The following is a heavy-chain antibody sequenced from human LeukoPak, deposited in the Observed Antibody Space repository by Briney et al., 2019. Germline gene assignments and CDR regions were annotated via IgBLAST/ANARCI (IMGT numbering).Heavy chain of an antibody. D-gene: IGHD3-16*01. Sequence: SETLSLTCTVSGGSISSYYWSWIRQPPGKGLEWIAYIYYRGSTNYNPSLKSRVTISVDTSKNQFSLKLSSVTAADTAVYYCARFGVDYDMDVWGQGTTVTVSS. CDR3: ARFGVDYDMDV. V-gene: IGHV4-59*08. CDR2: IYYRGST. CDR1: GGSISSYY. J-gene: IGHJ6*02.